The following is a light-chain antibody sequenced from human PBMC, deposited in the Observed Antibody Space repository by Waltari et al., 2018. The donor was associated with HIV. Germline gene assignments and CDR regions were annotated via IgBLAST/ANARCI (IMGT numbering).Light chain of an antibody. CDR2: CAS. Sequence: IVLTQSPGTLSLSPGESALLPCRASQGVSTSLAWYQLKPGQAPRRLINCASNRVTGIPARFSGGGSGTEFTLIISSLEPEEFSVYYCVQRNSWSLTFGGRTRVEIK. J-gene: IGKJ4*01. CDR1: QGVSTS. CDR3: VQRNSWSLT. V-gene: IGKV3-11*01.